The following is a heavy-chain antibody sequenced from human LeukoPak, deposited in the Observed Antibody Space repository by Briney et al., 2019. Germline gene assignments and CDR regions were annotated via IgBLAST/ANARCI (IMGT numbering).Heavy chain of an antibody. CDR2: INHSGST. D-gene: IGHD3-3*01. CDR1: GGSFSDYY. Sequence: RASETLSLTCAVYGGSFSDYYWSWIRQPPGKGLEWIGEINHSGSTNYNPSLKSRVTISVDTSKNQFSLKLSSVTAADTAVYYGARGPKIFNYDFWSCYYRSYFDYWGQGTLVTVSS. J-gene: IGHJ4*02. CDR3: ARGPKIFNYDFWSCYYRSYFDY. V-gene: IGHV4-34*01.